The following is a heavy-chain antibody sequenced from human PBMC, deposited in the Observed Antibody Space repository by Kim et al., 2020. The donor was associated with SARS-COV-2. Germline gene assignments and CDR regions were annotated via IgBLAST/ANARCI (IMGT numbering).Heavy chain of an antibody. D-gene: IGHD2-15*01. J-gene: IGHJ4*02. Sequence: SETLSLTCTVSGGSLRSDGYNWVWIRQPPGKGLEWIGSIYHTGTTYYNPSLRSRITISVDISKNQFSLKVNSVTAADTAVYFCARELRFGGSDYWGQGTLVTVSS. CDR1: GGSLRSDGYN. V-gene: IGHV4-39*01. CDR2: IYHTGTT. CDR3: ARELRFGGSDY.